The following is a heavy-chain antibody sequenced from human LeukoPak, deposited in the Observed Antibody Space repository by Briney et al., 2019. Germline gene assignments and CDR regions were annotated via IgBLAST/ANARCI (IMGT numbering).Heavy chain of an antibody. CDR2: IYYSGST. J-gene: IGHJ2*01. V-gene: IGHV4-59*08. CDR1: GGSISSYY. CDR3: ARRSMAAAVTFNWYFDL. D-gene: IGHD6-13*01. Sequence: SETLSLTCTVSGGSISSYYWSWIRQPPGKGLEWIGYIYYSGSTNYNPSLKSRVTISVDTSKNQFSLKLSSVTAADTAVYYCARRSMAAAVTFNWYFDLWGRGTLVTVSS.